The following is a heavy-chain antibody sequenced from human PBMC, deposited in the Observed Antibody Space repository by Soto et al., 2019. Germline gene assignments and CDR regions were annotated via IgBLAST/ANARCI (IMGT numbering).Heavy chain of an antibody. D-gene: IGHD3-10*01. CDR2: VNPILSMS. CDR3: ATSYGSGYRAFDY. J-gene: IGHJ4*02. V-gene: IGHV1-69*02. CDR1: GDTFSFYT. Sequence: QVQLVLSGAELKKPGSSVKVSCKASGDTFSFYTINWVRQAPGLGLEWMGRVNPILSMSNYAQKFQGRVTMTADKSTSTAYMELRSLRSEDTAFYYCATSYGSGYRAFDYWGQGALVTVSS.